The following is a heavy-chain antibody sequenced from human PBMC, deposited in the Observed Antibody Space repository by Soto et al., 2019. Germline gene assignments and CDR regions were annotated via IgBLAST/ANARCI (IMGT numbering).Heavy chain of an antibody. D-gene: IGHD6-6*01. CDR2: ISSSGSTI. CDR1: GFTFSDYY. V-gene: IGHV3-11*01. Sequence: GGSLRLSCAASGFTFSDYYMSWIRQAPGKGLEWVSYISSSGSTIYYADSVKGRFTISRDNAKNSLYLQMNSLRAEDTAVYYCASYSSSLPGYYYMDVWGKGTTVTVSS. J-gene: IGHJ6*03. CDR3: ASYSSSLPGYYYMDV.